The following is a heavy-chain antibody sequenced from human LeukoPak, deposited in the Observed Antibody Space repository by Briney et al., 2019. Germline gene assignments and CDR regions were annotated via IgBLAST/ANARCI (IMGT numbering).Heavy chain of an antibody. Sequence: SETLSLTCAVSGYSISSGYYWGWIRQPPGKGLEWIGSIYHSGSTYYNPSLKSRVTISVDTSKNQFSLKLSSVTAADTAVYYCARRSGFGELSVDYWGQGTRVTVSS. CDR2: IYHSGST. J-gene: IGHJ4*02. CDR1: GYSISSGYY. V-gene: IGHV4-38-2*01. D-gene: IGHD3-10*01. CDR3: ARRSGFGELSVDY.